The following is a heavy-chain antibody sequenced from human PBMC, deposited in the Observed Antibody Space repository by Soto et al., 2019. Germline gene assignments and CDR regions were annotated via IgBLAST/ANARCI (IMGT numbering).Heavy chain of an antibody. V-gene: IGHV4-39*07. CDR3: ARDLPPSGILDY. J-gene: IGHJ4*02. CDR1: GGSISSSSYY. D-gene: IGHD1-26*01. CDR2: IYYSGST. Sequence: SETLSLTCTVSGGSISSSSYYWGWIRQPPGKGLEWIGSIYYSGSTYYNPSLKSRVTISVDTSKNQFSLKLSSVTAADTAVYYCARDLPPSGILDYWGQGTLVTVSS.